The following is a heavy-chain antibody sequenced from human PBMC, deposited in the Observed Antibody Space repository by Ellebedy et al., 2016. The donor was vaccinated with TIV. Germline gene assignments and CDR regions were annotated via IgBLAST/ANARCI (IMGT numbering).Heavy chain of an antibody. CDR2: ISYDGSNA. J-gene: IGHJ4*02. D-gene: IGHD2-8*01. CDR1: GFTFSNYS. CDR3: ARGMTNHYFDY. Sequence: GESLKISCAASGFTFSNYSMHWVRQAPGKGLEWVTIISYDGSNAVYADSVKGRFTISRDNSNNTVFLQMNSLRVEDTAVYYCARGMTNHYFDYWGQGTLVTVSS. V-gene: IGHV3-30*03.